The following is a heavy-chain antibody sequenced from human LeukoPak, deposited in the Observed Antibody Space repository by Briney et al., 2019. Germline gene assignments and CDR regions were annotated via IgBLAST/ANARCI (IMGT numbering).Heavy chain of an antibody. CDR3: ARYGCTGGSCFDY. D-gene: IGHD2-15*01. J-gene: IGHJ4*02. CDR1: GFTFSSHW. V-gene: IGHV3-7*01. Sequence: GGSLRLSCAASGFTFSSHWMSWVRQAPLKGLEWVANIKQDGSDKYYVDSVKGRFTISKDNAKNSLYLQMNNLRADDTAVYYCARYGCTGGSCFDYWGQGTLVTVSS. CDR2: IKQDGSDK.